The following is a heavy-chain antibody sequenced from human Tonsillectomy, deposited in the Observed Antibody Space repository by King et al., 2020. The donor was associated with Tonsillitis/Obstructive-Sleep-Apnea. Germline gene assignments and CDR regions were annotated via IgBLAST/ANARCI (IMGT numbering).Heavy chain of an antibody. V-gene: IGHV3-33*01. CDR3: ARGMDYYSSYMDV. J-gene: IGHJ6*03. D-gene: IGHD2-8*01. Sequence: VQLVESGGGVVPPGRSLRLSCAASGFTFSSYGMHWVRQAPGKGLEWVAVIWFDGSNKYYADSVKGRFTISRDNSKNTLHLQMNSLRAEDTAVYYCARGMDYYSSYMDVWGNGTTVTVSS. CDR1: GFTFSSYG. CDR2: IWFDGSNK.